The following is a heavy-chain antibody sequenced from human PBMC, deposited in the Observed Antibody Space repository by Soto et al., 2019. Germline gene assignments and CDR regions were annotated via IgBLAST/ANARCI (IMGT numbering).Heavy chain of an antibody. V-gene: IGHV3-74*03. CDR2: LSSDGFGA. J-gene: IGHJ4*02. CDR1: GFSLSPYL. Sequence: PGGSLRRSCPASGFSLSPYLMPWVRQVPGRGLEWVARLSSDGFGAAYADSVKGRFFISRDIARNTLSLQMNSLRADDTAVYYCARDLGGPDYWGRGTSVTVSS. D-gene: IGHD3-16*01. CDR3: ARDLGGPDY.